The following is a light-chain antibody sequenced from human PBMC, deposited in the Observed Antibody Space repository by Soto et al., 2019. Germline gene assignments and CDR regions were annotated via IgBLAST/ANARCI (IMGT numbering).Light chain of an antibody. CDR3: QQYNSCSWT. V-gene: IGKV3D-20*02. CDR2: DTS. Sequence: ALSPSPSTRPGSHGERATPSCRSSQSVSNSYVAWYQQKSGQAPRLLSYDTSSRVTGIPDRFSGSGSGTDFTLTISRLEPEDFATYYCQQYNSCSWTFGQGTKVEI. J-gene: IGKJ1*01. CDR1: QSVSNSY.